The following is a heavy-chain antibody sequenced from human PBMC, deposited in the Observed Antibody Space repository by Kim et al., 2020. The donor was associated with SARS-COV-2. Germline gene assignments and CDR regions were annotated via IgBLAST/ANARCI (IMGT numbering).Heavy chain of an antibody. CDR3: TTARYDYSDSNDF. D-gene: IGHD4-17*01. Sequence: YADPVKGRFTISRDDSKNTLHLQMNSLKTEDTAVYYCTTARYDYSDSNDFWGQGTLVTVSS. J-gene: IGHJ4*02. V-gene: IGHV3-15*01.